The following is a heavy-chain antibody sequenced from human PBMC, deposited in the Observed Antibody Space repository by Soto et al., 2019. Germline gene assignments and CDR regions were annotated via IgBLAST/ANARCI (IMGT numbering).Heavy chain of an antibody. V-gene: IGHV5-51*01. J-gene: IGHJ6*02. Sequence: VEAPNISCKGSGYTFKKYWIGRVRQMPGKGPEWMGIIYPAASDTKYTPSFQGQVTISADKSITTTYLQWSSLKASDTAIYYFAASIFYNGMDVWGQGTTVTVSS. CDR1: GYTFKKYW. CDR3: AASIFYNGMDV. CDR2: IYPAASDT.